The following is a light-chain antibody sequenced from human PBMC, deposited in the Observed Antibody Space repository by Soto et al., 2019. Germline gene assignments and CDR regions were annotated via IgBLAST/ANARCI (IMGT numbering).Light chain of an antibody. CDR1: QDVSSSY. V-gene: IGKV3-20*01. CDR2: GAS. Sequence: EIVLTQSPATLSLSPGERATLSCRASQDVSSSYLTWYQQKPGQAPSLLIFGASSRATGIPDRFSGSGSGTDFTLTISRLEPEDFAVYYCQQYGSSWAFGQGTKVEIK. CDR3: QQYGSSWA. J-gene: IGKJ1*01.